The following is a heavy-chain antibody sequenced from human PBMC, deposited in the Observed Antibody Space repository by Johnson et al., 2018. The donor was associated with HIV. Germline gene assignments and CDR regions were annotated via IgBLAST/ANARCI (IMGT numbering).Heavy chain of an antibody. Sequence: QVQLVESGGGVVQPGGSLRLSCAASGFTCSSYAMHWVRQAPGKGLEWVAVISYDGSNKYYADSVKGRFTISRDNSNNTLSLQMDSLRVEDTAVYYCAKRLGFDNRGDQFDFWGQGTMVTVSS. CDR2: ISYDGSNK. V-gene: IGHV3-30*04. CDR3: AKRLGFDNRGDQFDF. CDR1: GFTCSSYA. D-gene: IGHD3-22*01. J-gene: IGHJ3*01.